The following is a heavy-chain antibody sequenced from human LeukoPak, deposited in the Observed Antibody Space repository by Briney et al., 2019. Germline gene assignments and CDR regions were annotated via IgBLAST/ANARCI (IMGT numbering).Heavy chain of an antibody. Sequence: GGSLRLSCAASGFTFTNYWMIWVRQAPGKGLEWVANINEDGSEKYYVGSVEGRFTIPRDNAKNSVFLQMNSLRADDTAMYYCASSSYSSSSSWGQGTLVTVSS. CDR1: GFTFTNYW. CDR2: INEDGSEK. CDR3: ASSSYSSSSS. V-gene: IGHV3-7*01. J-gene: IGHJ5*02. D-gene: IGHD6-6*01.